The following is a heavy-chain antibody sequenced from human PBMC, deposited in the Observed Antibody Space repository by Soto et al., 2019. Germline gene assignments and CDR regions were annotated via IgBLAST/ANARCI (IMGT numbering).Heavy chain of an antibody. V-gene: IGHV4-31*03. D-gene: IGHD4-17*01. CDR3: ARTLHDYGVDFDY. CDR1: GGSISSGGYY. J-gene: IGHJ4*02. Sequence: PSETLSLTCTVSGGSISSGGYYWSWIRQHPGKGLEWIGYIYYSGSTYYNPSLKSRVTISVDTSKNQFSLKLSSVTAADTAVYYCARTLHDYGVDFDYWGQGTLVTVSS. CDR2: IYYSGST.